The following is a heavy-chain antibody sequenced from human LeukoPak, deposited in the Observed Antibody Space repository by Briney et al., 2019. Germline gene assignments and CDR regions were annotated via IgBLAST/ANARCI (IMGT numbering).Heavy chain of an antibody. D-gene: IGHD6-19*01. CDR3: AREGPPSAVAGKGDGMDV. CDR2: MNPNSGCR. J-gene: IGHJ6*02. V-gene: IGHV1-2*02. Sequence: ASVKVSCKAFGYTFTYYFIHWVRQAPGQGLEWRGYMNPNSGCRNYAQKFQGRGTMTRDTSNNTAYMELSSLRFDDTAVYYCAREGPPSAVAGKGDGMDVWGQGTTVTVSS. CDR1: GYTFTYYF.